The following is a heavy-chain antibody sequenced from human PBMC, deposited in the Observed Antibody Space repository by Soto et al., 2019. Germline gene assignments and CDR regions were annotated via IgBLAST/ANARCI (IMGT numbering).Heavy chain of an antibody. CDR3: ARDIVPTRFDY. CDR1: GYTFTSYY. J-gene: IGHJ4*02. CDR2: INPSGGST. V-gene: IGHV1-46*01. Sequence: ASVKVSCKASGYTFTSYYMHWVRQAPGQGLEWMGIINPSGGSTSYAQKFQGRVTMTRDTSASTVYMELSSLRSEDTAVYYCARDIVPTRFDYWGQGTLVTVSS. D-gene: IGHD1-26*01.